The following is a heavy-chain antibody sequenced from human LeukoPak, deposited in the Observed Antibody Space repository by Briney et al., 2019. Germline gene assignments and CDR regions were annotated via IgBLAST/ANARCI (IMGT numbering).Heavy chain of an antibody. V-gene: IGHV4-38-2*02. Sequence: PSETLSLTCTVSGYSISSGYYWGWIRQPPGKGLEWIGSIYHSGSTYYNPSLKSRVTISIDTSKNQFSLKLTSVTAADTAVYYCARDPSGWYFDYWGQGTLVTVSS. D-gene: IGHD6-19*01. CDR3: ARDPSGWYFDY. CDR2: IYHSGST. J-gene: IGHJ4*02. CDR1: GYSISSGYY.